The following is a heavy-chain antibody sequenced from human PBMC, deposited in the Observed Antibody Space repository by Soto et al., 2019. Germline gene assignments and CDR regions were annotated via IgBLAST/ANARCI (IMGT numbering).Heavy chain of an antibody. CDR2: IYYSGST. CDR3: ARQYYYGSGSLKLYYFDY. D-gene: IGHD3-10*01. CDR1: GGSISSSSYY. V-gene: IGHV4-39*01. Sequence: ETLSLTCTVSGGSISSSSYYWGWIRQPAGKGLEWIGSIYYSGSTYYNPSLKSRVTISVDTSKNQFSLKLSSVTAADTAVYYCARQYYYGSGSLKLYYFDYWGLGTLVTVSS. J-gene: IGHJ4*02.